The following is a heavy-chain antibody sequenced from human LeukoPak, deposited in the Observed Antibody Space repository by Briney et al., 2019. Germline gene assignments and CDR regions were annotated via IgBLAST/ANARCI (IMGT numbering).Heavy chain of an antibody. D-gene: IGHD6-19*01. J-gene: IGHJ4*02. CDR3: AREGIAVAGPGDYYFDY. Sequence: PGRSLSLSCAASGFTFSSYAMHWVRQAPGKGLEWVAVISYDGSNKYYADSVKGRFTISRDNSKNTLYLQMNSLRAEDTAVYYCAREGIAVAGPGDYYFDYWGQGTLVTVSS. CDR1: GFTFSSYA. CDR2: ISYDGSNK. V-gene: IGHV3-30-3*01.